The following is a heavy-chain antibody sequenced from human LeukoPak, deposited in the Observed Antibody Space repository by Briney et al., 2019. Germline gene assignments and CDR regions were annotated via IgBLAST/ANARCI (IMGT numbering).Heavy chain of an antibody. D-gene: IGHD6-6*01. Sequence: GGSLRLSCAASGFTVSSNYMSWVRQAPGKGLEWVSYISSSGSTIYYADSVKGRFTISRDNAKNSLYLQMNSLRAEDTAVYYCARGPAARRFYFDYWGQGTLVTVSS. V-gene: IGHV3-11*04. J-gene: IGHJ4*02. CDR2: ISSSGSTI. CDR1: GFTVSSNY. CDR3: ARGPAARRFYFDY.